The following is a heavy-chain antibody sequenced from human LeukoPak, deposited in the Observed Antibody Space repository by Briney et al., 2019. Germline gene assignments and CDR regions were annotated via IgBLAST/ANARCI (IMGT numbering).Heavy chain of an antibody. CDR1: GVTFSGSA. V-gene: IGHV3-73*01. CDR3: TRLDYGDY. Sequence: PGGSLRLSCAASGVTFSGSAMHWVRQASGKGLEWVGRIRSKANTYATAYAASVKGRFTISRDDSKNTAYLQMNSLKTEDTAVYYCTRLDYGDYWGQGTLVTVSS. J-gene: IGHJ4*02. CDR2: IRSKANTYAT.